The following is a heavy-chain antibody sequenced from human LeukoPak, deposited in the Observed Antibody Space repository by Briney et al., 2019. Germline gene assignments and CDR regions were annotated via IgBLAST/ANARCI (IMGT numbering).Heavy chain of an antibody. Sequence: ASVKVSCKASGYTFTSYDINWVRQATGQGLEWMGWMNPNSGNTGYAQKFQGRVTITRNTSISTAYMEPSSLRSEDTAVYYCARGRITFGGVIVIQYFDYWGQGTLVTVSS. CDR3: ARGRITFGGVIVIQYFDY. J-gene: IGHJ4*02. V-gene: IGHV1-8*01. CDR1: GYTFTSYD. CDR2: MNPNSGNT. D-gene: IGHD3-16*02.